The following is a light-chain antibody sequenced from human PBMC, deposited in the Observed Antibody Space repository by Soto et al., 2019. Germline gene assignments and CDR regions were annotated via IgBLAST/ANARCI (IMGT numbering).Light chain of an antibody. Sequence: EIVLAQSPAALSLSPGERASLSCRASQSVGRNLAWYQQKPGQSPRLLVYGASTRAADIPDRFSGSGSGTDFTLTINRLEPEDFAVYYCQQYDSSPRTFGQGTKV. J-gene: IGKJ1*01. CDR2: GAS. CDR3: QQYDSSPRT. CDR1: QSVGRN. V-gene: IGKV3-20*01.